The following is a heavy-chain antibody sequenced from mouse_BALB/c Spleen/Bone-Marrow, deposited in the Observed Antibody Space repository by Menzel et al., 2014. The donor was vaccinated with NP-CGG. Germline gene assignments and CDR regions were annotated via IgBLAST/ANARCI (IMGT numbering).Heavy chain of an antibody. J-gene: IGHJ1*01. CDR3: ASYYRYDRYFDV. Sequence: VQLQQSGAALVKPGASVKLSCKASGFNIKDTYMHWVKQRPEQGLEWIGRIDPANVNTKYDPKFQGKATITADTSSNTAYLQLSSLTSEDTAVYYCASYYRYDRYFDVWGAGTTVTVSS. D-gene: IGHD2-14*01. CDR1: GFNIKDTY. CDR2: IDPANVNT. V-gene: IGHV14-3*02.